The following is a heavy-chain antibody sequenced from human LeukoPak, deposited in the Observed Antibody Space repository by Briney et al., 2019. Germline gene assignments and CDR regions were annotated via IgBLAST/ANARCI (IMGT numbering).Heavy chain of an antibody. V-gene: IGHV3-23*01. CDR3: AKSAQVVITTNPHFDY. J-gene: IGHJ4*02. D-gene: IGHD3-22*01. Sequence: GGSLRLSCAASGLTFSNYAMSWVRQAPGKGLEWVSIISGSGRHTYYADSVMGRFTISRDNSKNTLFLQMNSLRAEDTAVYFCAKSAQVVITTNPHFDYWGQGILVTVSS. CDR2: ISGSGRHT. CDR1: GLTFSNYA.